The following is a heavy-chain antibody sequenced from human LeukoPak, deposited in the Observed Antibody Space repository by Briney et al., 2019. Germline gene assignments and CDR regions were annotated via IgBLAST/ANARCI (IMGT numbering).Heavy chain of an antibody. D-gene: IGHD2-2*01. CDR2: IIPILGIA. J-gene: IGHJ4*02. V-gene: IGHV1-69*04. Sequence: ASVKVSCKASGGTFSSYTISWVRQAPGQGLEWMGRIIPILGIANYARKFQGRVTITADKSTSTAYMELSSLRSEDTAVYYCARDPGHCSSTSCPHYWGQGTLVTVSS. CDR3: ARDPGHCSSTSCPHY. CDR1: GGTFSSYT.